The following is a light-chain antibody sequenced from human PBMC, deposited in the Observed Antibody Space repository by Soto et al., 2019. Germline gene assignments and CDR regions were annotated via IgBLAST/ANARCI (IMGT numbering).Light chain of an antibody. Sequence: DIHLTQSPSSLSASVGDRVTMTCRASGRVGCSLAWYQQKAGEAPTLLFHGASTAAADVSLRFSGTGSGTEFTLVIDSLHAGDVGNFYCQQYGEYSTFGRGTRLEI. CDR3: QQYGEYST. V-gene: IGKV1-5*01. CDR1: GRVGCS. J-gene: IGKJ2*01. CDR2: GAS.